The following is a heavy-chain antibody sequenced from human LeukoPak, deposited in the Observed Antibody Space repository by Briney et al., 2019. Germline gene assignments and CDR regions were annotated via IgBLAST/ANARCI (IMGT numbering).Heavy chain of an antibody. J-gene: IGHJ3*02. CDR1: GFTLSSYW. D-gene: IGHD3-10*01. Sequence: GGSLRLSCAASGFTLSSYWMSWVRQAPGEGLEWVANIKEDGSEKYYVDSVKGRFTISRDNAKNSLYLHMNSLTAEDTAMYYCARDWVAGVPFDAFDIWGQGTMVSVSS. CDR2: IKEDGSEK. V-gene: IGHV3-7*03. CDR3: ARDWVAGVPFDAFDI.